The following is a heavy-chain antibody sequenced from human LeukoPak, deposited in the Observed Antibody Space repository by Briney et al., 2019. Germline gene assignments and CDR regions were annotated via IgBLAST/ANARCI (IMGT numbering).Heavy chain of an antibody. Sequence: SVKVFCKASGGTFSSYAISWVRQAPGQGLEWMGRIIPILGIANYAQKFQGRVTITADKSTSTAYMELSSLRSEDTAVYYCARKSSWYDGYFDYWGQGTLVTVSS. J-gene: IGHJ4*02. D-gene: IGHD6-13*01. CDR1: GGTFSSYA. V-gene: IGHV1-69*04. CDR3: ARKSSWYDGYFDY. CDR2: IIPILGIA.